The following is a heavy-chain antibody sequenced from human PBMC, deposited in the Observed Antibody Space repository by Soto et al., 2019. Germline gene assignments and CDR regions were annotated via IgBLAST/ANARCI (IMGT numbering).Heavy chain of an antibody. CDR3: ARDRSGYYDSGGYYPHYGMDV. V-gene: IGHV1-2*02. Sequence: ASVKVSCKASGYTFTGYYIHWVRQAPGQGLEWMGWINPNSGGTNYAQKFQGSVTMTRDTSISTAYMELSRLRSDDTAVFYCARDRSGYYDSGGYYPHYGMDVWGQGTTVTVSS. CDR2: INPNSGGT. J-gene: IGHJ6*02. CDR1: GYTFTGYY. D-gene: IGHD3-22*01.